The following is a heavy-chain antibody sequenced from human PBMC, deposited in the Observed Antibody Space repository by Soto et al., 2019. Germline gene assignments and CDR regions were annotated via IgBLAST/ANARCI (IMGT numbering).Heavy chain of an antibody. V-gene: IGHV4-39*01. D-gene: IGHD3-9*01. CDR2: IYYNGNT. J-gene: IGHJ4*02. Sequence: QLQLQESGPGLVKPSETLSLTCIVSGGSVSSSNYYWGWVRPPPGQGLEWIGRIYYNGNTYYNPSLESRVTMSVAKSNNAYTLKVSSVTAAYTAAYYCARLEGLATISYYFDYWGQGSLVTVSS. CDR1: GGSVSSSNYY. CDR3: ARLEGLATISYYFDY.